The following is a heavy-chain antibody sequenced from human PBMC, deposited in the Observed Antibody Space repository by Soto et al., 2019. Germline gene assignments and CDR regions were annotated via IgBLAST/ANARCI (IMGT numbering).Heavy chain of an antibody. J-gene: IGHJ4*02. V-gene: IGHV1-2*02. Sequence: QVQLVQSGAEVKKPGASVKVSCKASGNIFTDYYMHWVRQAPGQGLEWLGWINPKGGRTHFAQKFQGRVTMTWDTSISTGYMHLSSLTSDDTALYFCGRGRAPGPSGDDWGQGTQVTVSS. CDR1: GNIFTDYY. CDR3: GRGRAPGPSGDD. D-gene: IGHD5-12*01. CDR2: INPKGGRT.